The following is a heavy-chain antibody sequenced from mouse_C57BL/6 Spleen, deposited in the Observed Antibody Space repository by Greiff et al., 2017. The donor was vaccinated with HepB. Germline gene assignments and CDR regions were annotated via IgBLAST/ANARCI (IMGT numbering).Heavy chain of an antibody. CDR3: TRWFITTVVAKAMDY. CDR1: GYTFTDYE. CDR2: IDPETGGT. Sequence: QVQLQQSGAELVRPGASVTLSCKASGYTFTDYEMHWVKKTPVHGLEWIGAIDPETGGTAYNQKFKGKAILTADKSSSTAYMELRSLTSEDSAVYYCTRWFITTVVAKAMDYWGQGTSVTVSS. J-gene: IGHJ4*01. D-gene: IGHD1-1*01. V-gene: IGHV1-15*01.